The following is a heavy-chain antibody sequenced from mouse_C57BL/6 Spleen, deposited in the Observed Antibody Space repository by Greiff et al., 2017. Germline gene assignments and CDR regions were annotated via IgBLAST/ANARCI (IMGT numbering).Heavy chain of an antibody. CDR1: GYTFTDYY. Sequence: QVQLQESGAELVRPGASVKLSCKASGYTFTDYYIHWVKQRPGQGLEWIGRIYPGSGNTYYNEKFKGKATLTAEKSSSTAYMQLSSLTSEDSAVYVCARSPPDYYGSSYYAMDYWGQGTSVTVSS. J-gene: IGHJ4*01. V-gene: IGHV1-76*01. D-gene: IGHD1-1*01. CDR2: IYPGSGNT. CDR3: ARSPPDYYGSSYYAMDY.